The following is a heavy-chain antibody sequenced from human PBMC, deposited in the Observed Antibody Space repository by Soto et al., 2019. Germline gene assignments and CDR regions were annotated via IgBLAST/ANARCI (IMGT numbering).Heavy chain of an antibody. CDR3: ARLGIRDCFDY. Sequence: SLRLSCAASGFTFSSYAMHWVRQAPGKGLEWVAVISYDGSNKYYADSVKGRFTISRDNSKNTLYLQMNSLRAEDTAVYYCARLGIRDCFDYWGQGTLVTVSS. D-gene: IGHD3-10*01. V-gene: IGHV3-30-3*01. J-gene: IGHJ4*02. CDR1: GFTFSSYA. CDR2: ISYDGSNK.